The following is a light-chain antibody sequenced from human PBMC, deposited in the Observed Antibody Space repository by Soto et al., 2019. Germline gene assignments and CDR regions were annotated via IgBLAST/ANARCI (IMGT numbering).Light chain of an antibody. V-gene: IGKV3-11*01. J-gene: IGKJ4*01. CDR2: DAS. Sequence: EIALTQSPATLSLSPGERATLSCRASQSVSTYLAWYQQKPGQAPRLLIYDASKRGTGIPARFSGSGSGTDFTLTISSLEPEDFAVYYCQQRTSWPLFGGGTKVEI. CDR3: QQRTSWPL. CDR1: QSVSTY.